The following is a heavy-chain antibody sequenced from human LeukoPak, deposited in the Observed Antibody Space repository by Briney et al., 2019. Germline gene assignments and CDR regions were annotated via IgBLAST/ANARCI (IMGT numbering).Heavy chain of an antibody. CDR2: INPSGGST. Sequence: VASVTVSCKASGYTFTSYYMHWVRQAPGQGLEWMGIINPSGGSTSYAQKFQGRVTMTRDTSTSTVYMELSSLRSEDTAVYYCARDLPADCSSTSCPKYYYYYGMDVWGQGTTVTVSS. CDR3: ARDLPADCSSTSCPKYYYYYGMDV. V-gene: IGHV1-46*01. D-gene: IGHD2-2*01. CDR1: GYTFTSYY. J-gene: IGHJ6*02.